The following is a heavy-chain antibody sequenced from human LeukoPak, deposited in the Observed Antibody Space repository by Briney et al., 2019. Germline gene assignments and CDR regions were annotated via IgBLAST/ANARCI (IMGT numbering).Heavy chain of an antibody. J-gene: IGHJ6*03. CDR3: AALPVTTALNYYYYYMDV. D-gene: IGHD4-11*01. Sequence: ASVKVSCKASGGTFSSYAISWVRQAPGQGLEWMGRIIPILGIANYAQKFQGRVTITRDMSTSTAYMELSSLRSEDTAVYYCAALPVTTALNYYYYYMDVWGKGTTVTVSS. CDR1: GGTFSSYA. CDR2: IIPILGIA. V-gene: IGHV1-69*04.